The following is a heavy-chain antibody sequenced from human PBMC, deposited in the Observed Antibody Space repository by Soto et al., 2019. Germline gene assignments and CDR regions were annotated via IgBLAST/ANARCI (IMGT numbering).Heavy chain of an antibody. CDR3: ARPERYYGSPGWFDP. Sequence: SETLSLTCFVSGGSISGFTYCWGWIRQPPGKGLEWIGTVYYNENTYYNPSLKSRVTITVDTAKNQFSLNLRSVTAADTAMYFCARPERYYGSPGWFDPWGPGTLVTVSS. D-gene: IGHD3-9*01. CDR2: VYYNENT. J-gene: IGHJ5*02. CDR1: GGSISGFTYC. V-gene: IGHV4-39*01.